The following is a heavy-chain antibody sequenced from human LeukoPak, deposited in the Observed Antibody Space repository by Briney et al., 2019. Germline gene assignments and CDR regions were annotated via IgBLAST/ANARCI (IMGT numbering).Heavy chain of an antibody. CDR1: GYRFTSYW. V-gene: IGHV5-51*01. Sequence: GESLKISCKGSGYRFTSYWIGWVRQMPGKGLEWIGIIYPGDSDTIYSPSFQGPVTISADKSISTAYLQWSSLKASDTAMYYCARLPGRAYDSTANDAFDIWGQGTMVTVSS. CDR2: IYPGDSDT. D-gene: IGHD3-22*01. CDR3: ARLPGRAYDSTANDAFDI. J-gene: IGHJ3*02.